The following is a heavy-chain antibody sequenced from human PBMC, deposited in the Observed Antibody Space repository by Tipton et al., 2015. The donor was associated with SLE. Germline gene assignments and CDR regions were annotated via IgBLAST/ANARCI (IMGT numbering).Heavy chain of an antibody. J-gene: IGHJ4*02. CDR1: GGSFSGYY. V-gene: IGHV4-59*01. CDR3: ARDGDGYGDWGYYFDY. CDR2: IYYSGST. Sequence: TLSLTCAVYGGSFSGYYWIWIRQPPGKGLEWIGYIYYSGSTNYNPSLKSRVTISVDTSKNQFSLKLSSVTAADTAVYYCARDGDGYGDWGYYFDYWGQGTLVTVAS. D-gene: IGHD4-17*01.